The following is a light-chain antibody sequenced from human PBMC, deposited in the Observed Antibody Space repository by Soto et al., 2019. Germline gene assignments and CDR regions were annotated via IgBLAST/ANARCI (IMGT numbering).Light chain of an antibody. CDR3: LLYYGGAWV. J-gene: IGLJ3*02. CDR1: TGAVTSGYY. V-gene: IGLV7-43*01. CDR2: IIS. Sequence: QAVVTQEPSLTVSPGGTVTLTCASSTGAVTSGYYPNWFQQKPGQAPRTLIYIISNKHSWTPARFSGSLLGGKAALTLSGVQHEDEAEYYCLLYYGGAWVFGGGTKLTVL.